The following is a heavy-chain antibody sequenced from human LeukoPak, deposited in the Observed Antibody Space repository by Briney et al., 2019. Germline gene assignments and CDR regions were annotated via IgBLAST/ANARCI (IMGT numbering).Heavy chain of an antibody. CDR2: IYNSGST. Sequence: SQTLSLTCTVSGGSISSDSYHWSWIRQPAGKGLEWIGRIYNSGSTNYNPSLKSRVTISVDTSKNQFSLKLSSVTAADTAVYYCASTSKNTGYSSSWYAEYFQHWGQGTLVTVSS. V-gene: IGHV4-61*02. CDR3: ASTSKNTGYSSSWYAEYFQH. D-gene: IGHD6-13*01. J-gene: IGHJ1*01. CDR1: GGSISSDSYH.